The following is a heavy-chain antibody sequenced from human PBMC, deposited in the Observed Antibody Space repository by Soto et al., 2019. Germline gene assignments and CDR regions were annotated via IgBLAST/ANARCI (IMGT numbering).Heavy chain of an antibody. V-gene: IGHV1-69*06. Sequence: QVQLVQYGADVKTPGSSLKVSCKVSGSRFSNYVISWVRQAPGHGLEWLGRIIPIFNSTKYAQSFQGRVTITADKSTSTASLELSSLRSDDTAVYYCAREGRGKKAGYNGLVSLGYWGQGTLVTVSS. CDR2: IIPIFNST. J-gene: IGHJ4*02. D-gene: IGHD2-2*02. CDR1: GSRFSNYV. CDR3: AREGRGKKAGYNGLVSLGY.